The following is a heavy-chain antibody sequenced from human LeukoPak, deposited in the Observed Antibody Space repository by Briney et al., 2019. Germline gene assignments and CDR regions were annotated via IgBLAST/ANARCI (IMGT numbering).Heavy chain of an antibody. Sequence: GGSLRLSCAASGLTFSSYGMHWVRQAPGKGLEWVAFIRYDGSNKYYADSVKGRFTISRDNSKNTLYLQMNSLRAEDTAVYYCAKDSFYDSSGYIDYWGQGTLVTVSS. CDR2: IRYDGSNK. J-gene: IGHJ4*02. V-gene: IGHV3-30*02. CDR1: GLTFSSYG. D-gene: IGHD3-22*01. CDR3: AKDSFYDSSGYIDY.